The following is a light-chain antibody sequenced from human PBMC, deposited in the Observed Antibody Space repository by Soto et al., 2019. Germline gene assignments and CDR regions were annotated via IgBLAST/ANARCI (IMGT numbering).Light chain of an antibody. V-gene: IGKV3-20*01. J-gene: IGKJ3*01. Sequence: IVLTQSPGSLSLSPGERATLSCRASQSVDNNYLAWYQQKPGQAPRLLIYGASTRATGIPNRFSGSGSGTDFTLTISRLEPEDFAVYFCQQYGTSPGLFTFGPGTKVDIK. CDR1: QSVDNNY. CDR2: GAS. CDR3: QQYGTSPGLFT.